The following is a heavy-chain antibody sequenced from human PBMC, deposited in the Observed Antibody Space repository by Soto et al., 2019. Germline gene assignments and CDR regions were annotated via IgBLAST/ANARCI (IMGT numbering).Heavy chain of an antibody. CDR1: GYTFTSYA. CDR3: ARDYRGYSGPYYYGMDV. J-gene: IGHJ6*02. V-gene: IGHV1-3*01. CDR2: INAGNGNT. D-gene: IGHD5-12*01. Sequence: ASVKVSCKASGYTFTSYAMHWVRQAPGQRLEWMGWINAGNGNTKYSQKFQGRVTITRDTSASTAYMGLSSLRSEDTAVYYCARDYRGYSGPYYYGMDVWGQGTTVTVSS.